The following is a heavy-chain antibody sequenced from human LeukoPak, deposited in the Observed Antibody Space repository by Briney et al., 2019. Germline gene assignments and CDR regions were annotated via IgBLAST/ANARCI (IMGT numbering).Heavy chain of an antibody. CDR3: ARGTEWLQND. V-gene: IGHV4-59*01. D-gene: IGHD5-24*01. J-gene: IGHJ4*02. CDR1: GGSITNYY. CDR2: IYYTGST. Sequence: PSETLSLTCTVSGGSITNYYWNWIRQAPGKGLEWLGYIYYTGSTTYNPSVKSRITISLDTSKKQISLKLRSVTAADAAVYYCARGTEWLQNDWGQGTLVTVSS.